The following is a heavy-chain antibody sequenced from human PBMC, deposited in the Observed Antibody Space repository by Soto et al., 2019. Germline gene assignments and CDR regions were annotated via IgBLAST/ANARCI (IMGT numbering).Heavy chain of an antibody. J-gene: IGHJ4*02. Sequence: EVQLVQSGAEVKKPVESLRLSCKGSGYRFISYWISWVSQRPGKGLEWVGRIDASDSYTTYSPSFQGHVTISIDKSINTAYLQWSGLQASATAMYYCGGHGNGIPDYFDYWGRGTLVPVSS. V-gene: IGHV5-10-1*03. CDR1: GYRFISYW. CDR2: IDASDSYT. D-gene: IGHD1-1*01. CDR3: GGHGNGIPDYFDY.